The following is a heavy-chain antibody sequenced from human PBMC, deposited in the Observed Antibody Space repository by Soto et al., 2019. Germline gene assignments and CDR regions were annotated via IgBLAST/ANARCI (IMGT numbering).Heavy chain of an antibody. J-gene: IGHJ1*01. D-gene: IGHD3-22*01. V-gene: IGHV4-61*01. CDR1: GGSVSSGSYY. CDR2: IFYSGST. CDR3: ARGNYYDSSGYYPPYFQH. Sequence: QVQLQESGPGLVKPSETLSLTCTVSGGSVSSGSYYWSWIRQPPGKGLEWIGYIFYSGSTNYNPSLKSRVAISVDTSKNQFSLKLTSVTAADTAVYYCARGNYYDSSGYYPPYFQHGGQGTLVTVSS.